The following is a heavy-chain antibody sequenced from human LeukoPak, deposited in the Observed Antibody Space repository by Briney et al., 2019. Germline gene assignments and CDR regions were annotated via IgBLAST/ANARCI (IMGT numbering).Heavy chain of an antibody. J-gene: IGHJ4*02. V-gene: IGHV4-30-4*01. CDR2: IYYSGST. Sequence: PSETLSLTCTVCGGSISSGDYYWSWIRQPPGKSLEWIGYIYYSGSTYYNPSLKSRVTISVDTSKNQFSLKLSSVTAADTAVHYCARHYGSGSYFGYWGQGTLVTVSS. CDR1: GGSISSGDYY. CDR3: ARHYGSGSYFGY. D-gene: IGHD3-10*01.